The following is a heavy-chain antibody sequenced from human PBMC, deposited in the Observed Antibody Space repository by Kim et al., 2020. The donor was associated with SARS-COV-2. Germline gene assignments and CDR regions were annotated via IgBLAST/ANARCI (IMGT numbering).Heavy chain of an antibody. J-gene: IGHJ2*01. V-gene: IGHV3-33*01. CDR3: ARDGGGPAYWFFNL. CDR2: IWYDGSKK. Sequence: GGSLRLSCVASGMTFSVHGMHWVRQAPGKGLQWLAVIWYDGSKKYEADSGKGRFTISRDNSKNTVYLQMNSLTVEDTAEDFCARDGGGPAYWFFNLWGRGTQVSVSS. CDR1: GMTFSVHG. D-gene: IGHD2-15*01.